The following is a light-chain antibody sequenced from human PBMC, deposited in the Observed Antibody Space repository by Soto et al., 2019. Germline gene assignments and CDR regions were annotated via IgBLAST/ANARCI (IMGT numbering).Light chain of an antibody. CDR1: QSVSSY. CDR3: QQRGNWPPP. J-gene: IGKJ5*01. CDR2: DAS. Sequence: EIVLTQSPATLSLSPGERATLSCRASQSVSSYLAWYQQKPGQAPRLLIYDASNRATGIPARFSGSGSGTDFTLTISRLKPADFAVYYCQQRGNWPPPFGQGTRLEIK. V-gene: IGKV3-11*01.